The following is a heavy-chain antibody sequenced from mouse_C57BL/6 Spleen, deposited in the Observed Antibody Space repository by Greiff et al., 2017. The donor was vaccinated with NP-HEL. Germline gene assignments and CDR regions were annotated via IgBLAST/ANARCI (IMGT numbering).Heavy chain of an antibody. V-gene: IGHV1-26*01. CDR3: ARITTVPSSGYFDV. J-gene: IGHJ1*03. CDR2: INPNNGGT. Sequence: VQLQQSGPELVKPGASVKISCKASGYTFTDYYMNWVKQSHGKSLEWIGDINPNNGGTSYNQKFKGKATLTVDKSSSTAYMELRSLTSEDSAVYYCARITTVPSSGYFDVWGTGTTVTVSS. CDR1: GYTFTDYY. D-gene: IGHD1-1*01.